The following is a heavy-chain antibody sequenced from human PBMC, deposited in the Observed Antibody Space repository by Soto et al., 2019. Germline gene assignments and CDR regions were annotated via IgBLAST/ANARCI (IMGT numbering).Heavy chain of an antibody. Sequence: SETLSLTCAVYGGSFSGYSWTWLRQPPGKGLEWIGEINHSGTTDYNPALKSRVTMSADTSKNQFSLRMTSVAAADTAVYYCARARFDSWSHIYYGLDVWGQGTTVTVSS. V-gene: IGHV4-34*01. CDR2: INHSGTT. CDR3: ARARFDSWSHIYYGLDV. CDR1: GGSFSGYS. D-gene: IGHD3-3*01. J-gene: IGHJ6*02.